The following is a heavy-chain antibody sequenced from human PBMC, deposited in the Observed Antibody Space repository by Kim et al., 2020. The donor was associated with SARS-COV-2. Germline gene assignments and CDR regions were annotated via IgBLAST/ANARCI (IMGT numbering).Heavy chain of an antibody. J-gene: IGHJ6*02. CDR3: AMCHLGFICGLDV. CDR2: INADKGNT. Sequence: ASVKVSCKASGYTFTIYAISWVRQAPGQRLEWMGWINADKGNTKYSQKFQGRVTITTDTSARTAYMELSSLRSEDTALYYCAMCHLGFICGLDVWGQGNTVTVSS. D-gene: IGHD3-10*01. V-gene: IGHV1-3*01. CDR1: GYTFTIYA.